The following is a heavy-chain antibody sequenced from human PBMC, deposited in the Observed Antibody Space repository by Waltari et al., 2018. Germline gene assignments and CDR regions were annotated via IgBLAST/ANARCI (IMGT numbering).Heavy chain of an antibody. CDR2: INPNRGGT. Sequence: QVQLVQSGAEVKKPGASVKVSCKASGYTFTGYYMHWVRQAPGQGLEWMGRINPNRGGTNYAQKFQGRVTMTRDTSISTAYMELSRLRSDDTAVYYCARGGNWNHGYFDYWGQGTLVTVSS. V-gene: IGHV1-2*06. CDR3: ARGGNWNHGYFDY. CDR1: GYTFTGYY. D-gene: IGHD1-1*01. J-gene: IGHJ4*02.